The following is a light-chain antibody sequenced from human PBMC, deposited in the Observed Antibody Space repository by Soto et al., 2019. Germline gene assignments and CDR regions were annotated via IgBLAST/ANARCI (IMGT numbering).Light chain of an antibody. J-gene: IGKJ4*01. CDR1: QGISSY. V-gene: IGKV1-8*01. CDR3: QQYYSYPLT. Sequence: AIPMTPSPSSLSSSTRDRVTITCRASQGISSYLAWYQQKPGKAPKLLIYAASTLQSGVPSRFSGSGSGTDFTLTISCLQSEDFATYYCQQYYSYPLTFGGGTKVDI. CDR2: AAS.